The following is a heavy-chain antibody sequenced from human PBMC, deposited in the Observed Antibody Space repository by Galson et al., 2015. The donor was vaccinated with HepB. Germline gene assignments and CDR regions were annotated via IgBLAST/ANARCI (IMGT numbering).Heavy chain of an antibody. CDR2: ISAYNGNT. D-gene: IGHD5-24*01. CDR1: GYTFTTYT. V-gene: IGHV1-18*01. J-gene: IGHJ6*02. Sequence: SVKVSCKASGYTFTTYTISWVRRAPGQGLEWMGWISAYNGNTNYAQKFQGRVTMTTDTSTSTAYMELRSLRTDDTAVYYCARGVETATMESSFYGMDVWGQGTTVTVSS. CDR3: ARGVETATMESSFYGMDV.